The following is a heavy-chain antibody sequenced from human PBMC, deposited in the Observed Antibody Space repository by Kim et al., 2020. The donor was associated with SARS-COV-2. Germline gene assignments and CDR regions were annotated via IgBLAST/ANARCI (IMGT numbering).Heavy chain of an antibody. CDR2: INAGNGNT. Sequence: SVKVSCKASGYTFTSYAMHWVRQAPGQRLEWMGWINAGNGNTKYSQKFQGRVTITRDTSASTAYMELSSLRSEDTAVYYCARAEDSSGWSRPDYYYGMDVWGQGTTVTVSS. J-gene: IGHJ6*02. CDR1: GYTFTSYA. D-gene: IGHD6-19*01. CDR3: ARAEDSSGWSRPDYYYGMDV. V-gene: IGHV1-3*01.